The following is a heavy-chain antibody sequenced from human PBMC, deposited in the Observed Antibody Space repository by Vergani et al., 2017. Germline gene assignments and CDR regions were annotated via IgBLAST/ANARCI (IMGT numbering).Heavy chain of an antibody. CDR1: GFPFSSYC. J-gene: IGHJ3*02. CDR2: IWDDGSNK. CDR3: ARGAQFPDDAFDI. Sequence: QVQLVESGGGVVQPGRSLRLSCAASGFPFSSYCMHWVRQAPGTGLEWVAVIWDDGSNKYYADSVKGRFTISRDNSKNTLYLQMNSLRAEDTAVYYCARGAQFPDDAFDIWGQGTMVTVSS. V-gene: IGHV3-33*01. D-gene: IGHD2-21*01.